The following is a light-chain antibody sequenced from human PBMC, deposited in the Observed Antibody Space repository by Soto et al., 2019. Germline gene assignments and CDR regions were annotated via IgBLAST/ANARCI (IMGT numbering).Light chain of an antibody. Sequence: QSALTQPASVSGSPGQSITISCTGTSSDVGSYKLVSWYQQHPGKAPKLMIYEGSKRPSGVSNRFSGSKSGNTASLTISGVQADDEADYYCCSYERFGGGTKVTVL. CDR3: CSYER. J-gene: IGLJ2*01. CDR2: EGS. V-gene: IGLV2-23*01. CDR1: SSDVGSYKL.